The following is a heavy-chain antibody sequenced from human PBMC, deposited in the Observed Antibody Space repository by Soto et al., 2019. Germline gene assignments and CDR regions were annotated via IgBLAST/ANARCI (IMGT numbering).Heavy chain of an antibody. V-gene: IGHV3-33*01. CDR1: GFSFSTHG. J-gene: IGHJ4*02. Sequence: GVSLRLSCAASGFSFSTHGMPWVRQAPGKGLEWVAEIWYDGSNDFYSDSVKGRFTISRDNAKNTLFLQMNSLRAEDTAMYYCGRGYNYADYWGQGTQVTVS. D-gene: IGHD5-18*01. CDR2: IWYDGSND. CDR3: GRGYNYADY.